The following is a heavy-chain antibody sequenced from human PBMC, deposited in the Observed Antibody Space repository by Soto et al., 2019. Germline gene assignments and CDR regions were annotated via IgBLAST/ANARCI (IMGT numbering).Heavy chain of an antibody. V-gene: IGHV4-59*08. CDR3: ARRGKRDIVATDY. Sequence: PSETLSLTCTVSGGSISGYYWSCVRQPPGKGLEWIGDVHYSGSTNYNPSLKSRIAISVDTSKNQFSLRLNSVTVADTAVYYCARRGKRDIVATDYWGQGTLVTVSS. CDR1: GGSISGYY. J-gene: IGHJ4*02. D-gene: IGHD5-12*01. CDR2: VHYSGST.